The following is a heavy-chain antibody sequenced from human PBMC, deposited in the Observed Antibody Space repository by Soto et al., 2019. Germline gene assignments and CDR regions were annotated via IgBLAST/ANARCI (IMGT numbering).Heavy chain of an antibody. V-gene: IGHV3-30*18. D-gene: IGHD6-13*01. CDR1: GFTFSSYG. CDR3: AKVKEDYSRSAAELGDYFDY. Sequence: GGSLRLSCAASGFTFSSYGMHWVRQAPGKGLEWVAVISYDGSNKYYADSVKGRFTISRDNSKNTLYLQMNSLRAEDTAVYYCAKVKEDYSRSAAELGDYFDYWGQGTLVTVSS. J-gene: IGHJ4*02. CDR2: ISYDGSNK.